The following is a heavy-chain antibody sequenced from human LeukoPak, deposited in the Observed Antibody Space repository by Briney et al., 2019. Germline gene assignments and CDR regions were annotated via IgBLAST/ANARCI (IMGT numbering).Heavy chain of an antibody. V-gene: IGHV4-59*01. Sequence: SETLSLTCTVSGGSISSYYWSWIRQSPGKGLEWIGYIYYGGSTDYNPSLKSRVTISKDTSKTQFSLRLSSVTAADTAVYYCARARLDSGGRFDYWGQGTLVTVSS. D-gene: IGHD3-22*01. CDR1: GGSISSYY. J-gene: IGHJ4*02. CDR3: ARARLDSGGRFDY. CDR2: IYYGGST.